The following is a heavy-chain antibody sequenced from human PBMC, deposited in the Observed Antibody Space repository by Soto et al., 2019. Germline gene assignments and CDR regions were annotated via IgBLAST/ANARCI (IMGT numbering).Heavy chain of an antibody. J-gene: IGHJ4*02. D-gene: IGHD2-15*01. CDR2: IVPLSDRT. CDR1: GETLNSNP. CDR3: ARKSGRDCHSGGGCFSLDV. V-gene: IGHV1-69*01. Sequence: QEQLVQSGAEVKKPGSSLKVSCKVFGETLNSNPIGWVRQAPGQGLEWVGGIVPLSDRTNYAQELQGRVTVTADGSTSTVYMALSYLKSDDTAVYYCARKSGRDCHSGGGCFSLDVWGQGSLITVSS.